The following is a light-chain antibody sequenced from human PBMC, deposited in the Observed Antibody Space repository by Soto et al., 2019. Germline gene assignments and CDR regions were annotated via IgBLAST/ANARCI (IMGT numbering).Light chain of an antibody. CDR2: KAS. Sequence: DIQMTQSPSTLSASVGDRVTITCRASQSIITSLAWYQQKPGKAPKLLIYKASSLQSGVPSRFSGSGSGTEFTLTISSLQPDDFATYYCQQYNSYSRTFGQGTKVVIK. J-gene: IGKJ1*01. CDR1: QSIITS. CDR3: QQYNSYSRT. V-gene: IGKV1-5*03.